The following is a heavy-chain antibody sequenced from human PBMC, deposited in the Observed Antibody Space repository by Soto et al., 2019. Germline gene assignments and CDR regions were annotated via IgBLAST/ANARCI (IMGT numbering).Heavy chain of an antibody. J-gene: IGHJ4*02. CDR1: GGPFSGYY. D-gene: IGHD6-13*01. V-gene: IGHV4-34*01. Sequence: ASETLSLTCAVYGGPFSGYYWSWIRQPPGKGLEWIGEINHSGSPDYNPSLKSRVTISVDTSKNQFSLKLSSVTAADTAVYYCARDDSSSWNFDCWGQGTRVTVSS. CDR2: INHSGSP. CDR3: ARDDSSSWNFDC.